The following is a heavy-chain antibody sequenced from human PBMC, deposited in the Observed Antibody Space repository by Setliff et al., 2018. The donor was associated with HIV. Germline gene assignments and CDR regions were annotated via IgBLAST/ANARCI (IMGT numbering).Heavy chain of an antibody. J-gene: IGHJ4*02. CDR2: ISAYNGDT. D-gene: IGHD1-26*01. CDR3: ARDYGRRGRDLLPYYFDY. Sequence: ASVKVSCKASGYTFTNYGFSWVRQAPGQGLEWMGWISAYNGDTKYAQKLQGRVTMTTDTSTSTAHMELRSLRSDDTAVYYCARDYGRRGRDLLPYYFDYWGQGSLVTVSS. CDR1: GYTFTNYG. V-gene: IGHV1-18*01.